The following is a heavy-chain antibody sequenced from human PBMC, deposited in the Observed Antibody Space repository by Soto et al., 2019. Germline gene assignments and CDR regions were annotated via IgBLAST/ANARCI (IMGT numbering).Heavy chain of an antibody. CDR2: ISFDGSNK. CDR3: ARAGWTGNVWFFDL. J-gene: IGHJ2*01. CDR1: GFTFSNYA. Sequence: QMQLVESGGGVVQPGRSLGLSCAASGFTFSNYAMHWVRQAPGKGLEWVAVISFDGSNKYFTDSVKGRFTISRDNAKNYLHLKMNSLRAEDTAVYYCARAGWTGNVWFFDLWGRRALVTVSS. V-gene: IGHV3-30*04. D-gene: IGHD3-9*01.